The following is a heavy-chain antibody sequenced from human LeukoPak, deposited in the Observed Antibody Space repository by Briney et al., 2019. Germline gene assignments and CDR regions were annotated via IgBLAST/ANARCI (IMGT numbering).Heavy chain of an antibody. CDR1: GYTFTSYA. J-gene: IGHJ6*02. D-gene: IGHD3-10*01. Sequence: ASVKVSCKASGYTFTSYAMHWVRQAPGQRLEWMGRINPNSGGTNYAQKFQGRVTMTRDTSISTAYMGLSRLRSDDTAVYYCARLTVRGVKPSLVYYYYGMDVWGQGTTVTVSS. CDR3: ARLTVRGVKPSLVYYYYGMDV. V-gene: IGHV1-2*06. CDR2: INPNSGGT.